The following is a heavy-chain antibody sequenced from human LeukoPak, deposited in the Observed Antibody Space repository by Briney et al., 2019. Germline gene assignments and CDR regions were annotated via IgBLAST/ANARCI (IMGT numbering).Heavy chain of an antibody. CDR2: IRSKTDGGTT. Sequence: GGSLRLSCAASGFTFSNAWMSWVRQAPGKGLEWVGRIRSKTDGGTTDYAAPVKCRFTISRDDSKNTLYLQMNSLKTEDTAVYYCTTDGVVAATTGYFDYWGQGTLVTVSS. V-gene: IGHV3-15*01. CDR1: GFTFSNAW. J-gene: IGHJ4*02. CDR3: TTDGVVAATTGYFDY. D-gene: IGHD2-15*01.